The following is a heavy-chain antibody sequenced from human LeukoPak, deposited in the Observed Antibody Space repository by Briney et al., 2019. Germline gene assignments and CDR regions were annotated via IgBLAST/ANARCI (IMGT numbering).Heavy chain of an antibody. Sequence: ASVNVSCMPSGYSFTIYAIHWVRQAPGQRREWMGWSNAGNGNTKYSQESQGRDTITRDTSASTVYMELSGHSSGDLHVYFCQRGYYGGKGVDYYGIGVWGQGTTVTVSS. CDR1: GYSFTIYA. D-gene: IGHD4-23*01. CDR2: SNAGNGNT. CDR3: QRGYYGGKGVDYYGIGV. J-gene: IGHJ6*02. V-gene: IGHV1-3*02.